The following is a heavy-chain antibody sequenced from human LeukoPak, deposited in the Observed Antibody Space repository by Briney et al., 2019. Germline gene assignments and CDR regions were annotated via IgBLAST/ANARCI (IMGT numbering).Heavy chain of an antibody. D-gene: IGHD3-10*01. Sequence: SETLSLTCAVYGGSFSGYYWSWIRQPPGKGLEWIGEINHSGSTNYNPSLKSRVTISVDTSKNQFSLKLSSVTAADTAVYYCARSRAVVRGTPQGGMDVWGKGTTVTVSS. CDR1: GGSFSGYY. CDR2: INHSGST. J-gene: IGHJ6*04. CDR3: ARSRAVVRGTPQGGMDV. V-gene: IGHV4-34*01.